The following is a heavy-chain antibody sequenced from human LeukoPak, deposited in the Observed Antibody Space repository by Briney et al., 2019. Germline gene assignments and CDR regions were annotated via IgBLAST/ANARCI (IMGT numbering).Heavy chain of an antibody. CDR3: ARRRGNTSGFQGYYFDY. CDR2: IYYSGST. CDR1: GGSVSSGDYY. V-gene: IGHV4-31*03. D-gene: IGHD6-19*01. Sequence: TSETLSLTCTVSGGSVSSGDYYRSWIRQLPGKGLEWIGYIYYSGSTYYNPSLKSRLTISVDTSKNQFSLKLSSVTAADTAVYYCARRRGNTSGFQGYYFDYWGQGTLVTVSS. J-gene: IGHJ4*02.